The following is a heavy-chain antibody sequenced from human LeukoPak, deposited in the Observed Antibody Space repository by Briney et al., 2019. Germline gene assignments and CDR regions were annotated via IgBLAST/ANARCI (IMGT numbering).Heavy chain of an antibody. CDR3: ARHLKGRYQLLYRSNYYYYMDV. J-gene: IGHJ6*03. D-gene: IGHD2-2*02. CDR2: IYPGDSDT. CDR1: GYSFTSYW. V-gene: IGHV5-51*01. Sequence: GESLKISCKGSGYSFTSYWIGWVRQMPGKGLEWMGIIYPGDSDTRYSPSSQGQVTISADKSISTAYLQWSSLKASDTAMYYCARHLKGRYQLLYRSNYYYYMDVWGKGTTVTVSS.